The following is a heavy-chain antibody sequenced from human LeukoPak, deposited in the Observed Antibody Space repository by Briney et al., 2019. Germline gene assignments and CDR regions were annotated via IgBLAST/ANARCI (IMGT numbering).Heavy chain of an antibody. D-gene: IGHD4-23*01. CDR2: IKQDGSEK. CDR3: VRDSGGFDI. Sequence: GGSLRLSCAASGFIFSSYWMSWVRQAPGKGLEWVANIKQDGSEKYYVDSVKGRFTISRDNAKNSLYLQMNSLRAEDTAVYYCVRDSGGFDIWGQGTMVTVSS. J-gene: IGHJ3*02. CDR1: GFIFSSYW. V-gene: IGHV3-7*01.